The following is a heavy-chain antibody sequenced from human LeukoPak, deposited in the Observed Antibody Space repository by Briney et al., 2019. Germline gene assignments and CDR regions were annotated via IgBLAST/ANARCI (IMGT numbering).Heavy chain of an antibody. D-gene: IGHD2-2*01. CDR3: ARGRSTVPAAISY. Sequence: GRSLRLSCAASGFTFSSYGMHWVRQAPGKGLEWVAVIWYDGSNEYYADSVKGRFTISRDNSKNTLYLQMNSLRAEDTAVYYCARGRSTVPAAISYWGQGTLVTVSS. CDR2: IWYDGSNE. CDR1: GFTFSSYG. V-gene: IGHV3-33*01. J-gene: IGHJ4*02.